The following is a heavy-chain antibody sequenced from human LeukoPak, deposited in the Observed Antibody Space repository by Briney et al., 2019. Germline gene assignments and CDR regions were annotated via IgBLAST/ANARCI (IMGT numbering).Heavy chain of an antibody. J-gene: IGHJ4*02. D-gene: IGHD4-17*01. V-gene: IGHV3-23*01. CDR2: ISAGEGEA. CDR1: GFTFHTYA. CDR3: AKEGNGGEPNYFDY. Sequence: GSLRLSCAASGFTFHTYAMSWVRQAPGRGLEWVSSISAGEGEAYYADSVKGRFPISRDNSKNTLYLQMNSLRAEDTAVYYCAKEGNGGEPNYFDYWGQGTLVTVSS.